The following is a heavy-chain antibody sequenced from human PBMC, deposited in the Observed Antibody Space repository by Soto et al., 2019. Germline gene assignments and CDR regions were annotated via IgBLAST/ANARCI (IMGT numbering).Heavy chain of an antibody. D-gene: IGHD3-22*01. CDR2: ISYDGSNK. CDR3: AKSYDSSGYYRFDP. J-gene: IGHJ5*02. CDR1: GFTFSSYG. V-gene: IGHV3-30*18. Sequence: GGSLSLSCAASGFTFSSYGMHWVRQAPGKGLEWVAVISYDGSNKYYANSVKGRFTISRDNSKNTLYLQMNSLRAEDTAVYYCAKSYDSSGYYRFDPWGQGTLVTVSS.